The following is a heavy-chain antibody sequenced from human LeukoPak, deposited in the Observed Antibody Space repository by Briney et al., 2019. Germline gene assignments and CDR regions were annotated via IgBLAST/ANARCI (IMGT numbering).Heavy chain of an antibody. CDR2: IDPSDSYI. Sequence: KGGESLKISCKGSGYSFTNYWISWVRQMPGKGLEWMGRIDPSDSYINYSPSFQGHVTISADKSISTAYLQWSSLKASDTAIYYCARVRVTTSLYYYYGFDVWGQGTTVTVSS. V-gene: IGHV5-10-1*01. D-gene: IGHD4-17*01. CDR1: GYSFTNYW. CDR3: ARVRVTTSLYYYYGFDV. J-gene: IGHJ6*02.